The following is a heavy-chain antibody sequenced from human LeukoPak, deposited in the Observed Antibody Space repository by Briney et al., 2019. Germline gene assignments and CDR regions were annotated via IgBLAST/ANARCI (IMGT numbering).Heavy chain of an antibody. J-gene: IGHJ4*02. V-gene: IGHV3-13*01. CDR3: ARRGYGDYLDY. D-gene: IGHD4-17*01. Sequence: GGSLRLSCAASGFTSSSYDMHWVRQATGKGLEWVSAIGTAGDTYYPGSVKGRFTISRENAKNSLYLQMNSLRAGDTAVYYCARRGYGDYLDYWGQGTLVTVSS. CDR2: IGTAGDT. CDR1: GFTSSSYD.